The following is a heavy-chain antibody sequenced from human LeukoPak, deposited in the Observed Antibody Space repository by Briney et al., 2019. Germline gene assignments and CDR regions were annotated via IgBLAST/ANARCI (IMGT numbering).Heavy chain of an antibody. CDR2: IYHSGST. J-gene: IGHJ5*02. CDR3: ARYIWDYYYGSGSSAGWFDP. Sequence: PSETLSLTCAVSGYSISSGYYWGWIRQPPGEGLEWIGSIYHSGSTYYNPSLKSRVTISVDTSKNQFSLKLSSVTAADTAVYYCARYIWDYYYGSGSSAGWFDPWGQGTLVTVSS. D-gene: IGHD3-10*01. V-gene: IGHV4-38-2*01. CDR1: GYSISSGYY.